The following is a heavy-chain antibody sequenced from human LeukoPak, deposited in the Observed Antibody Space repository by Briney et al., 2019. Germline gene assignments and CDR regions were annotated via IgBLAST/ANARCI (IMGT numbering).Heavy chain of an antibody. J-gene: IGHJ4*02. V-gene: IGHV3-30*18. CDR2: VSYDGGAK. CDR1: GFTFNTYA. Sequence: GGSLRLSCAASGFTFNTYALHWVRQAPGKGLEWVAVVSYDGGAKYYADSVKGRFTISRDNSKNTVDLQMYSLRAEDTAVYYCAKGGGYSNGGDYWGQGTLVTVSS. D-gene: IGHD5-18*01. CDR3: AKGGGYSNGGDY.